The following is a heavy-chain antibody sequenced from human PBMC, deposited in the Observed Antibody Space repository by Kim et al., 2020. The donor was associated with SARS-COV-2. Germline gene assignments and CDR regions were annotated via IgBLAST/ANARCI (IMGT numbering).Heavy chain of an antibody. Sequence: EGRGKFHVDSVEGRFIISRDNTKNSLYLQMNSLRIEDTAVYFCARGQGGVWGQGTQVTVSS. D-gene: IGHD6-25*01. CDR2: EGRGK. V-gene: IGHV3-7*03. J-gene: IGHJ4*02. CDR3: ARGQGGV.